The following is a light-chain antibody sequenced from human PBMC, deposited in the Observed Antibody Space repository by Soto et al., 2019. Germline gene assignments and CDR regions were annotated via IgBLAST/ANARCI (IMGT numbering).Light chain of an antibody. J-gene: IGLJ1*01. V-gene: IGLV1-40*01. CDR2: GIN. CDR1: SSNLGANYD. CDR3: QSYDSSLSRI. Sequence: QSVLTQPPSVSGAPGQRVTISCTGSSSNLGANYDVHWYQQLPGTAPKLLIYGINNRPSGVPDRFSGSKSGTSASLAITGLQAEDEADYYCQSYDSSLSRIFGNGTKVTV.